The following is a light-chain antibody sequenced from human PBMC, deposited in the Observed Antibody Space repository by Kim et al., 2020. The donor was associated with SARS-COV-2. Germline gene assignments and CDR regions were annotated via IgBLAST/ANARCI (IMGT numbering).Light chain of an antibody. CDR1: QSISSY. CDR3: QKDNNAPFT. Sequence: DIQMTQSPSSLSASVGDRVTITCRASQSISSYLAWYQQKPGKAPKVLIYAASTLQSGVPSRFSGSGSGTDFTLTINSLQPEDVATYYCQKDNNAPFTFGPGTKVDIK. V-gene: IGKV1-27*01. J-gene: IGKJ3*01. CDR2: AAS.